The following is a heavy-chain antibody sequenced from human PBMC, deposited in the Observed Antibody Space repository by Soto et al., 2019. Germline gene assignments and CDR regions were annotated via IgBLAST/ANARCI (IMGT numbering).Heavy chain of an antibody. Sequence: SETLSLTCSVSGGPIRSYYWSWIRQPPGKGLEWIGYIYYTGTTNYNPSLKSRVTISVDTSKNQVSLKLNSVTAADTAIYYCARAIDFDYWGQGALVTVSS. CDR2: IYYTGTT. CDR3: ARAIDFDY. V-gene: IGHV4-59*01. CDR1: GGPIRSYY. J-gene: IGHJ4*02.